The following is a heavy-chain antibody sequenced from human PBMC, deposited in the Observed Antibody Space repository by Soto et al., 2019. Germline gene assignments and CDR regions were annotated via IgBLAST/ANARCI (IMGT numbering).Heavy chain of an antibody. V-gene: IGHV3-64*01. D-gene: IGHD3-10*01. Sequence: EVQLAESGGGMVQPGGSLRLSCVASGFTFSSYDMHWVRQAPGKGLEYVSSISSNGGTTYYGNSVQGRFTISRDNSNHAMDLHMGSLRAEDMAVYYCVRRVSGNSDYWGQGNLVTVSS. J-gene: IGHJ4*02. CDR3: VRRVSGNSDY. CDR2: ISSNGGTT. CDR1: GFTFSSYD.